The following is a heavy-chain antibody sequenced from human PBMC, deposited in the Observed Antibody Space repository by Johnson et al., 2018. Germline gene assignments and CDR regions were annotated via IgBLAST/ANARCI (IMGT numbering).Heavy chain of an antibody. CDR2: ESYDGSIK. CDR3: ARAPMSTGTTGGDALEI. D-gene: IGHD4-17*01. CDR1: GLTFSSYG. Sequence: QVQLVESGGGVVQPGRSLRLSCVASGLTFSSYGMHWVRQAPGKGLEWVAVESYDGSIKYYADSVKGRFTISRDNSKNTLYLQMNSLRAEDTAVYYCARAPMSTGTTGGDALEIWGQGTMVTVSS. V-gene: IGHV3-30*03. J-gene: IGHJ3*02.